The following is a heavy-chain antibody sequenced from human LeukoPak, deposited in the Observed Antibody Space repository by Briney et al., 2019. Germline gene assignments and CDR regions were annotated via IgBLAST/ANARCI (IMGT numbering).Heavy chain of an antibody. V-gene: IGHV4-38-2*02. Sequence: SETLSLTCTVSGYSISSGYYWGWIRQPPGKGLEWIGSIYHSGSTYYNPSLKSRVTISVDTSKNQFSLKLSSVTAADTAVYYCARAPTMVRGVIIYFDYWGQGTLVTVSS. CDR2: IYHSGST. D-gene: IGHD3-10*01. J-gene: IGHJ4*02. CDR3: ARAPTMVRGVIIYFDY. CDR1: GYSISSGYY.